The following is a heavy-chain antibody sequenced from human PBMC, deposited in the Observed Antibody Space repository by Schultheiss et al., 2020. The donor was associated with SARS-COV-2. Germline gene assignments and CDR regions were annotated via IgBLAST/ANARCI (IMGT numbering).Heavy chain of an antibody. J-gene: IGHJ4*02. D-gene: IGHD3-3*01. CDR1: GGSISSSNW. CDR3: ARVARSGYFV. Sequence: SETLSLTCAVSGGSISSSNWWSWVRQPPGKGLEWIGEINHSGSTNYNPSLKSRVTISVDTSKNQFSLKLSSVTAADTAVYYCARVARSGYFVWGQGTLVTVSS. CDR2: INHSGST. V-gene: IGHV4-4*02.